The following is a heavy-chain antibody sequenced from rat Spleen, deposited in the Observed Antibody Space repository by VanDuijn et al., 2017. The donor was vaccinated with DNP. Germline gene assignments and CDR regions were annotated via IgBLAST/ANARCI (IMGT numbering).Heavy chain of an antibody. CDR1: GFIFSNYW. D-gene: IGHD4-6*01. V-gene: IGHV5-31*01. J-gene: IGHJ2*01. CDR3: ATGLGDY. Sequence: EVQLVESGGGLVQPGRSLKLSCAASGFIFSNYWMTWIRQAPGKGLEWVASISNTGDNTFYSDSVKGRFSLSRDNAKSTLYLQMDSLRSEDTATYYCATGLGDYWGQGVMVTVSS. CDR2: ISNTGDNT.